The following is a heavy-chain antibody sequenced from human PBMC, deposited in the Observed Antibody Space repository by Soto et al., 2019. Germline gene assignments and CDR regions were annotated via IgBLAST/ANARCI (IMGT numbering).Heavy chain of an antibody. J-gene: IGHJ6*02. CDR2: IFSDDEY. CDR3: TRVSGGSPYYYAMDV. Sequence: QVTLKESGPVLVKPTETLTLTCTVSGFSLSNNKMGVSWIRQPPGRALEWLANIFSDDEYSYSTSLKGRLTISQDTSKSHVVRTVTTIDPVDTATYYCTRVSGGSPYYYAMDVWGQGTTVTVSS. V-gene: IGHV2-26*01. CDR1: GFSLSNNKMG. D-gene: IGHD2-15*01.